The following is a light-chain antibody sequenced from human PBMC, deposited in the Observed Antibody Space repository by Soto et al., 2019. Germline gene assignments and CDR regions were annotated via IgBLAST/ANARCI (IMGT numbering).Light chain of an antibody. Sequence: EIVLTQSPATLFLSQGERATLSCRASQSVSSYLAWYQQKPGQAPRLLIYDASNRATGIPARFSGSGSGTDFTLTISSLEPEDFAVYYCQQRSNWPGVTFGPGTKVDIK. J-gene: IGKJ3*01. CDR3: QQRSNWPGVT. V-gene: IGKV3-11*01. CDR1: QSVSSY. CDR2: DAS.